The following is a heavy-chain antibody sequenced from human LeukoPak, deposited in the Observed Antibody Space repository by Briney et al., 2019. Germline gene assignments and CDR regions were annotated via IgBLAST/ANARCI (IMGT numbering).Heavy chain of an antibody. CDR1: GFTFSSHG. CDR3: AKDPFIAAAGRVYYFDY. D-gene: IGHD6-13*01. Sequence: QAGGSLRLSCSASGFTFSSHGMHWVRQAPGKGLEWVAVISYDGSNKYYADSVKGRFTISRDNSKNTLYLQMNSLRAEDTAVYYCAKDPFIAAAGRVYYFDYWGQGTLVTVSS. V-gene: IGHV3-30*18. J-gene: IGHJ4*02. CDR2: ISYDGSNK.